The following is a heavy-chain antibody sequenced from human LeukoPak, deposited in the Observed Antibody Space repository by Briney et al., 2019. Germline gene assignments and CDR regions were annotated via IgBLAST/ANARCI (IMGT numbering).Heavy chain of an antibody. Sequence: GGSLRLSCAASGFTFTDYFMNWIRQAPGKGLEWVSSISISGSTIYYADSVKGRFTISRDNAKNSLYLQMNSLRAEDTAVYYCARDIYYDSSGYYGSVYWGQGTLVTVSS. V-gene: IGHV3-11*04. D-gene: IGHD3-22*01. CDR3: ARDIYYDSSGYYGSVY. CDR1: GFTFTDYF. J-gene: IGHJ4*02. CDR2: ISISGSTI.